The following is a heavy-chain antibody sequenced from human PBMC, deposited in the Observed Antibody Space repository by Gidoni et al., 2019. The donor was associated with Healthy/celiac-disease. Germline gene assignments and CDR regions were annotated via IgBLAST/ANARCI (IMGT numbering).Heavy chain of an antibody. CDR1: GYSFTSYW. CDR2: IYPVDSDT. J-gene: IGHJ6*02. Sequence: EVQLVQSGAEVKKPGESLKISCKGSGYSFTSYWIRRVRQILWKGLECMGIIYPVDSDTRYSASFKGQVTISADKSISTAYLQWRSLKASDTAMYYCARLGAAAHATADYYYGMDVWGQGTTVTVSS. V-gene: IGHV5-51*01. CDR3: ARLGAAAHATADYYYGMDV. D-gene: IGHD6-13*01.